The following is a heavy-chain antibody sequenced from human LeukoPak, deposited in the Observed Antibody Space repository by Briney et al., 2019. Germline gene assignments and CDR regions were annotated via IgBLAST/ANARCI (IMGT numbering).Heavy chain of an antibody. V-gene: IGHV4-4*02. D-gene: IGHD2-2*01. CDR2: INHSGST. CDR3: ARGTVGGPSYLGYCSSTSCHNWFDP. Sequence: PSETLSLTCAVSGDSISRDKWWTWVRQPPGKGLEWIGEINHSGSTNYNPSLKSRVTISVDTSKNQFSLKLSSVTAADTAVYYCARGTVGGPSYLGYCSSTSCHNWFDPWGQGTLVTVSS. J-gene: IGHJ5*02. CDR1: GDSISRDKW.